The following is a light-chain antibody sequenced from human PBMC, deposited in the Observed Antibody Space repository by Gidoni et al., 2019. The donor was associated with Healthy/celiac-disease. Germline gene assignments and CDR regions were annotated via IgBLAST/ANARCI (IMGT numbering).Light chain of an antibody. CDR3: QQYGSSPLT. CDR1: QSVSSSY. CDR2: GAS. V-gene: IGKV3-20*01. J-gene: IGKJ4*01. Sequence: EIVLTQSPGTLSLSPGERATLYCRASQSVSSSYLAWYQQKPGQAPRLLLYGASSRATGIPDRFSGSGSGTDFTLTISRLEPEDFAVYYCQQYGSSPLTFGGGTKVEIK.